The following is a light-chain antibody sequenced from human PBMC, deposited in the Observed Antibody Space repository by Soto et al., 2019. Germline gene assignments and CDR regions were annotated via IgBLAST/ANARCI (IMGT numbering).Light chain of an antibody. V-gene: IGKV1-5*03. CDR3: QHYNSYSEA. CDR1: QTISSW. CDR2: KAS. J-gene: IGKJ1*01. Sequence: DIQMTQSPSTLPASVGDRVTITCRASQTISSWLALYQQKPGKAPKLLIYKASTLKSGVPSRFSGSGSGTEFTLTISSLQPDDFATYYCQHYNSYSEAFGQGTKVDI.